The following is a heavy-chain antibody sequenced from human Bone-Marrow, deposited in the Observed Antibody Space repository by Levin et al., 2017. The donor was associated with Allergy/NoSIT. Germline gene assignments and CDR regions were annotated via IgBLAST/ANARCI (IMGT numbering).Heavy chain of an antibody. V-gene: IGHV4-38-2*01. D-gene: IGHD1-26*01. CDR1: GYSIISGYY. J-gene: IGHJ4*02. Sequence: SETLSLTCDVSGYSIISGYYWGWIRQPPGKGLEWIGSIYKSGSAYYNPSLMSRVTISVDTSKNQFSLKLTSVTAADTAFYYCARASSGSYRGFSDYWGQGTLVTVSS. CDR2: IYKSGSA. CDR3: ARASSGSYRGFSDY.